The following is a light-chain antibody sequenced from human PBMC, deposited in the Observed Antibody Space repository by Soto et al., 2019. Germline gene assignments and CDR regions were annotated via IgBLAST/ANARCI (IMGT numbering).Light chain of an antibody. CDR3: CSYAGRYTYV. V-gene: IGLV2-11*01. Sequence: QSALTQPRSVSGSPGQSVTISCTGTSSDVGGYNYVSWYQHHPGKAPKLMIYDVSKRPSGVPDRFSGSKSGNTASLTISGLQAEDEADYYCCSYAGRYTYVFGTGTQLTVL. J-gene: IGLJ7*01. CDR1: SSDVGGYNY. CDR2: DVS.